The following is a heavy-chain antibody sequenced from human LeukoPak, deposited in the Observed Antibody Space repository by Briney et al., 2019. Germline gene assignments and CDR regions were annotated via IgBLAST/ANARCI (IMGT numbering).Heavy chain of an antibody. CDR1: GGSISSYY. CDR2: IYYSGST. V-gene: IGHV4-59*08. Sequence: SETLSLTCAVSGGSISSYYWSWVRQPPGKGLGWSGYIYYSGSTNYNPSLKSRVTISVDTSKNQFSLKLSSVTPADTAVYYCARQSDSGWYRGMDYWGQGTLVTVSS. CDR3: ARQSDSGWYRGMDY. D-gene: IGHD6-19*01. J-gene: IGHJ4*02.